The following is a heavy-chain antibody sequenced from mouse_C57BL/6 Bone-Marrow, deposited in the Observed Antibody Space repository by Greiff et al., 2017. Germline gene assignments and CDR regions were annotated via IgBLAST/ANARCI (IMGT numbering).Heavy chain of an antibody. D-gene: IGHD1-1*01. CDR2: IYPRSGNT. Sequence: VKLVESGAELARPGASVKLSCKASGYTFTSYGISWVKQRTGQGLEWIGEIYPRSGNTYYNEKFKGKATLTADKSSSPAYMELRSLTSEDSAVYFCARGDYSYFDYWGQGTTLTVSS. CDR3: ARGDYSYFDY. J-gene: IGHJ2*01. CDR1: GYTFTSYG. V-gene: IGHV1-81*01.